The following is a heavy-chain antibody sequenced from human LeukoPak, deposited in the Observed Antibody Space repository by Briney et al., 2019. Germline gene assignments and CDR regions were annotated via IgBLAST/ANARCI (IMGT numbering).Heavy chain of an antibody. CDR1: GGSISSGGYY. D-gene: IGHD1-26*01. V-gene: IGHV4-39*07. J-gene: IGHJ4*02. CDR3: ARGRVVGAIVSKEPPMHDY. Sequence: SETLSLTCTVSGGSISSGGYYWSWIRQHPGKGLEWIGSIYYSGSTYYNPSLKSRVTVSVDTSKNQFSLKLSSVTAADTAVYYCARGRVVGAIVSKEPPMHDYWGQGTLVTVSS. CDR2: IYYSGST.